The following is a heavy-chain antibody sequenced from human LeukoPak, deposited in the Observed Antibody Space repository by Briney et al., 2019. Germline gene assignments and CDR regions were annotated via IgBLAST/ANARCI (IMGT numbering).Heavy chain of an antibody. CDR2: IKSKTDGGTT. D-gene: IGHD5-12*01. V-gene: IGHV3-15*07. CDR1: GFTFSNAW. J-gene: IGHJ4*02. Sequence: GGSLRLSCAASGFTFSNAWMNWVRRAPGKGLEWVGRIKSKTDGGTTDYAAPVKGRFTISRDDSKNTLYLQMNSLKTEDTAVYYCTTDLSEGATAYYFDYWGQGTLVTVSS. CDR3: TTDLSEGATAYYFDY.